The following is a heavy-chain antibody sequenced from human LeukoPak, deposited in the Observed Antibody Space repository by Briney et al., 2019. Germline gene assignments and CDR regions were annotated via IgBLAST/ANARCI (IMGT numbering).Heavy chain of an antibody. CDR2: INSDGSST. CDR3: AKDRLGSPQNDAFHI. D-gene: IGHD3-9*01. V-gene: IGHV3-74*01. Sequence: PGGSLRLSCAASGFTFSSYWMHWVRQAPGKGLVWVSRINSDGSSTSYADSVKGRFTISRDNAKNTLYLLMNSLGGEDTAVYYCAKDRLGSPQNDAFHIWGQGTMVTVSS. J-gene: IGHJ3*02. CDR1: GFTFSSYW.